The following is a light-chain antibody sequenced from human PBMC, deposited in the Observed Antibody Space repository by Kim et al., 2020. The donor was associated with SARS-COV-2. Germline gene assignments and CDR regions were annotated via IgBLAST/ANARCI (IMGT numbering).Light chain of an antibody. Sequence: EIVLTQSPATLSLSPGERATLSCRATQSVSTYLAWYQQRAGQAPRLLIYDAVHRATGIPARFSGSGSGTDFTLTISRLEPEDFAIYYCHQRSNSPTFGQGTRVEI. CDR1: QSVSTY. CDR3: HQRSNSPT. J-gene: IGKJ1*01. V-gene: IGKV3-11*01. CDR2: DAV.